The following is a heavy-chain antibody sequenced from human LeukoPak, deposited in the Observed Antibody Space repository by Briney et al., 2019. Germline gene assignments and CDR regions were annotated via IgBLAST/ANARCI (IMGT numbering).Heavy chain of an antibody. CDR3: AKDKSSSWYSEFDY. J-gene: IGHJ4*02. CDR1: GFTFSSYA. V-gene: IGHV3-23*01. D-gene: IGHD6-13*01. Sequence: GGSLRLSCAASGFTFSSYAMSWVRQAPGKGLEWVSAISGSGGSTYYADSVKGRFTISRDNSKNTLYLQMNSLRAEDTAVYYCAKDKSSSWYSEFDYWAREPWSPSPQ. CDR2: ISGSGGST.